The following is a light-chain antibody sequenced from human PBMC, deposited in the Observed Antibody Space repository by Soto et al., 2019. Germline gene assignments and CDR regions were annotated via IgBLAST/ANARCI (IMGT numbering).Light chain of an antibody. CDR2: DAS. Sequence: EIVLTQSPGTLSLSPGDSATLSCRASQSVSRYLAWYQQKPGQAPRLLIYDASDRSTGIPARFSGSGSGTDFTLTINSLEPEDFAVYYCQQRSNWPFTFGGGTKVEIK. CDR1: QSVSRY. J-gene: IGKJ4*01. V-gene: IGKV3-11*01. CDR3: QQRSNWPFT.